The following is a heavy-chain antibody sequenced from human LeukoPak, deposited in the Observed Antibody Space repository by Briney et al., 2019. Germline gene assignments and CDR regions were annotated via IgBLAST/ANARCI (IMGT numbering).Heavy chain of an antibody. Sequence: GASVKVSCKASGGTFSSYAISWVRQAPGQGLEWMGGIIPIFGTANYAQKFQGRVTITADESTSTAYMELSSLRSEDTAVYYYARSASVTSYYYYGMDVWGQGTTVTVSS. CDR1: GGTFSSYA. CDR2: IIPIFGTA. V-gene: IGHV1-69*13. J-gene: IGHJ6*02. D-gene: IGHD2/OR15-2a*01. CDR3: ARSASVTSYYYYGMDV.